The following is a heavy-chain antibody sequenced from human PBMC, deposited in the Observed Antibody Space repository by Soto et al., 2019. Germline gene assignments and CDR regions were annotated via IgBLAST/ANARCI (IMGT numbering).Heavy chain of an antibody. V-gene: IGHV3-23*01. CDR2: ISGSGGST. J-gene: IGHJ4*02. CDR3: AKLAATGRGVEAYFDY. D-gene: IGHD6-25*01. Sequence: GGSLRLSCAASGFTFSSYAMSWVRQAQGKGLEWVSAISGSGGSTYYADSVKGRFTISRDNSKNTLYLQMNSLRAEDTAVYYCAKLAATGRGVEAYFDYWGQGTLVTVSS. CDR1: GFTFSSYA.